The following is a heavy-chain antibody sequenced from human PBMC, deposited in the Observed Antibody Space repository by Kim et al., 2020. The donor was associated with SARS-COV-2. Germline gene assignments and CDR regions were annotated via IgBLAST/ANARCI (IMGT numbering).Heavy chain of an antibody. J-gene: IGHJ4*01. CDR2: IYYSGST. CDR3: ARARVSAMMLEGAFDY. Sequence: SETLSLTCTVSGGSISSGGYYWSWIRQHPGKGLEWIGYIYYSGSTYYNPSLKSRVTISVDTSKNQFSLKLSSVTAADTAVYYCARARVSAMMLEGAFDYSGHGALVTVSS. D-gene: IGHD1-26*01. V-gene: IGHV4-31*03. CDR1: GGSISSGGYY.